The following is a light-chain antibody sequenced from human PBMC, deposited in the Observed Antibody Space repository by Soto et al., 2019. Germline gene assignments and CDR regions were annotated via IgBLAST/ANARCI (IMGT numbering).Light chain of an antibody. CDR3: QQYNSYWT. Sequence: DIPMTQSPSTLSASVGDRVTITCRASQSISSWLAWYQQKPGKAPKLLIYKASSLESGVPSRFSGSGSGTEFTLTISSLQPDEFATYYCQQYNSYWTFGQGTKVEIK. CDR1: QSISSW. CDR2: KAS. J-gene: IGKJ1*01. V-gene: IGKV1-5*03.